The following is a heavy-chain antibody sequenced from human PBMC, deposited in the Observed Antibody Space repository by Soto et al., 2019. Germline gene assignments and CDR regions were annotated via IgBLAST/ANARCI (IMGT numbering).Heavy chain of an antibody. D-gene: IGHD2-15*01. CDR2: ISGHGSET. V-gene: IGHV3-74*01. CDR1: ASTFNNYW. Sequence: EVQLMESGGGLVQPGGSLRLSCAASASTFNNYWTHWVRQAPGKGLVWVSCISGHGSETTYADSVKGRFTLSRDNAKNTVYLQMNSLRAEDTAMYYCAIDGGSADIDFDYWGHGTLVTVSS. CDR3: AIDGGSADIDFDY. J-gene: IGHJ4*01.